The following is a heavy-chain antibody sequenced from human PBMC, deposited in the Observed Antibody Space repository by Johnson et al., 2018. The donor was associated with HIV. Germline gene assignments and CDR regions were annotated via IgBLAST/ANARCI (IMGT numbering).Heavy chain of an antibody. J-gene: IGHJ3*02. Sequence: VQLVESGGGLIQPGGSLRLSCAASGFTVSSNYMSWVRQAPWKGLEWVSVIYSGGSTYYADSVKGRFTISRDNSKNTLYLQMNSLRAEDTAVYYCARDRLYYGSSWYEESNAFDIWGQGTMVTVSS. CDR3: ARDRLYYGSSWYEESNAFDI. V-gene: IGHV3-53*01. CDR2: IYSGGST. D-gene: IGHD6-13*01. CDR1: GFTVSSNY.